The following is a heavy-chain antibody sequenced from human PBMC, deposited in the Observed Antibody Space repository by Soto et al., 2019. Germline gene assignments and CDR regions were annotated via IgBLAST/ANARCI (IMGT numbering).Heavy chain of an antibody. CDR3: AKEVSLGSTVDLGY. D-gene: IGHD7-27*01. CDR2: ISGSGGST. V-gene: IGHV3-23*01. J-gene: IGHJ4*02. Sequence: GGSLRLSCAASGFTFSSYAMSLVRQNPGKGLEWVSAISGSGGSTYYADSVKGRFTISRDNSKNTLYLQMNSLRVEDTAIYYCAKEVSLGSTVDLGYWGQGTLVTVS. CDR1: GFTFSSYA.